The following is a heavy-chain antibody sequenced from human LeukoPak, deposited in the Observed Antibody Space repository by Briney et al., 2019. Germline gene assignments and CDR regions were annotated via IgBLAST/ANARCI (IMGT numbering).Heavy chain of an antibody. CDR2: ISSSGSTI. Sequence: GGSLRLSCAASGFTFSSYEMNWVREAPGKRLEWVSYISSSGSTIYYADSVKGRFTISRDNAKNSLYLQMNSLRAEDTAVYYCAREHYGDYGLFDYWGQGTLVTVSS. V-gene: IGHV3-48*03. D-gene: IGHD4-17*01. J-gene: IGHJ4*02. CDR1: GFTFSSYE. CDR3: AREHYGDYGLFDY.